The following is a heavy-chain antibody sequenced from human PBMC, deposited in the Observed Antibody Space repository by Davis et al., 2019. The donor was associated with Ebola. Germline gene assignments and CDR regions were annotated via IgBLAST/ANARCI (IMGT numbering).Heavy chain of an antibody. CDR1: GFTFDDYA. CDR2: INWNGGST. D-gene: IGHD4-17*01. V-gene: IGHV3-20*04. J-gene: IGHJ4*02. Sequence: GESLKISCAASGFTFDDYAMTWVRQAPGKGLEWVSGINWNGGSTGYADSVKGRFTISRDNAKNTLYLQMNSLRAEDTAVYYCARGPTTVTNDYWGQGTLVTVSS. CDR3: ARGPTTVTNDY.